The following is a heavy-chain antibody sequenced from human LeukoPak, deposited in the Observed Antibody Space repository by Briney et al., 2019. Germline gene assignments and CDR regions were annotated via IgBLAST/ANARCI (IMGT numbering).Heavy chain of an antibody. CDR1: GFTFSSYW. CDR2: ITDSGLNT. CDR3: AKGLRGNYDS. Sequence: PGGSLRLSCAASGFTFSSYWMSWVRQAPERGLEWVSSITDSGLNTYYADSVKGRITISRDNSKNTLYLQMNSLRAEDTAVYYCAKGLRGNYDSWGQGTLVTVSS. J-gene: IGHJ5*01. V-gene: IGHV3-23*01. D-gene: IGHD3-16*01.